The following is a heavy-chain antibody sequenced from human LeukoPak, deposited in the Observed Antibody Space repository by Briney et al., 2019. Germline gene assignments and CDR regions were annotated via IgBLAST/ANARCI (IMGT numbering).Heavy chain of an antibody. D-gene: IGHD3-22*01. CDR2: VNTYNGGT. CDR3: ARDRPDYDRSGYYYAPGREPYDL. CDR1: GYTLTDNY. Sequence: GASVKVSCKAPGYTLTDNYIHWVRQAPGQGLEWMGWVNTYNGGTIYAQKFQGRVTLTGDTSINTAYLELARLTSDDTAVYFCARDRPDYDRSGYYYAPGREPYDLWGQGTMVTVSS. J-gene: IGHJ3*01. V-gene: IGHV1-2*02.